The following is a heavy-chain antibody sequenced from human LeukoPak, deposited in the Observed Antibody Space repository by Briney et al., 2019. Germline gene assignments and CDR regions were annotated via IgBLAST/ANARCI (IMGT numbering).Heavy chain of an antibody. CDR1: GGSISSGGYS. CDR3: ASSHYDILTGYSYYFDY. J-gene: IGHJ4*02. Sequence: PPETLSLTCTVSGGSISSGGYSWSWIRQPPGKGLEWIGYIYHSGSTYYNPSLKSRVTISVDRSKNQFSLKLSSVTAADTAVYYCASSHYDILTGYSYYFDYWGQGTLVTVSS. D-gene: IGHD3-9*01. CDR2: IYHSGST. V-gene: IGHV4-30-2*01.